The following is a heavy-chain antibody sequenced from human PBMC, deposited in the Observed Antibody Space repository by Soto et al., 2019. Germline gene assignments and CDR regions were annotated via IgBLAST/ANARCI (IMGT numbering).Heavy chain of an antibody. CDR2: IYYSGST. Sequence: SETLSLTCTVSGGSISSSSYYWGWIRQPPGKGLEWIGSIYYSGSTYYNPSLKGRFTISRDDAKNSLYLQMNSLRVEDTAVYYCARVYDILTSAWLDPWGQGTLVTVSS. D-gene: IGHD3-9*01. V-gene: IGHV4-39*07. J-gene: IGHJ5*02. CDR3: ARVYDILTSAWLDP. CDR1: GGSISSSSYY.